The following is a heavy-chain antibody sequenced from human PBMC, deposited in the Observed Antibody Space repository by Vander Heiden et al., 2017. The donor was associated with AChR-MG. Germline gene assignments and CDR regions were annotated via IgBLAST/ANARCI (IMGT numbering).Heavy chain of an antibody. J-gene: IGHJ4*02. V-gene: IGHV3-23*01. CDR2: ISGSGGSK. CDR1: GFTLRSYA. CDR3: AKDNRGHTVTTIDY. D-gene: IGHD4-17*01. Sequence: EVQLLESGGGLVQPGGSLRLSCAAPGFTLRSYAMGWVRQAPRKGLEWVSAISGSGGSKYYADAGKGRFTISRDNSKNTLYLQMNSMRAEDTAVYYCAKDNRGHTVTTIDYWGQGNLVTVSS.